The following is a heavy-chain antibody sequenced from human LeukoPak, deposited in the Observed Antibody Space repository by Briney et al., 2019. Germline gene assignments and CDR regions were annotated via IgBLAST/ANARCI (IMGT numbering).Heavy chain of an antibody. D-gene: IGHD3-10*01. Sequence: PGGSLRLSCAASGFTFSSFAMSWVRQAPGKGLEWVSLISWDGGSTYYADSVKGRFTISRDNSKNSLYLQMNSLRAEDTALYYCAKTNYYGSGTAEYYFDYWGQGTLVTVSS. V-gene: IGHV3-43D*03. CDR1: GFTFSSFA. CDR2: ISWDGGST. J-gene: IGHJ4*02. CDR3: AKTNYYGSGTAEYYFDY.